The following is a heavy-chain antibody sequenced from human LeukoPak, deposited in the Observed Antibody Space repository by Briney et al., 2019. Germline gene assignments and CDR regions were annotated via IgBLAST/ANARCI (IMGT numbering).Heavy chain of an antibody. D-gene: IGHD2-15*01. V-gene: IGHV4-34*01. CDR2: INHSGST. CDR1: GGSFSGYY. Sequence: SETLSLTCAVYGGSFSGYYWSWIRQPPGKGLEWIGEINHSGSTNYNPSLKSRVTISVDTSKNQFSLKLSSVTAADTAVYYCARGSLFDCSGGSCYRAVWFDPWGQGTLVTVSS. J-gene: IGHJ5*02. CDR3: ARGSLFDCSGGSCYRAVWFDP.